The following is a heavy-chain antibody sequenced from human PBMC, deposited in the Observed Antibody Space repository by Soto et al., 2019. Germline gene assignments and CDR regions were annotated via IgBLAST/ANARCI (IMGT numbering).Heavy chain of an antibody. CDR3: ARAPTDYGDYDY. J-gene: IGHJ4*02. CDR1: GSTFTGYY. CDR2: INPNSGGT. V-gene: IGHV1-2*02. D-gene: IGHD4-17*01. Sequence: ASVTFSFTASGSTFTGYYMHWVRQAPGQGLEWMGWINPNSGGTNYAQKFQGRVTMTRDTSISTAYMELSRLRSDDTAVYYCARAPTDYGDYDYWGQGTLVTVSS.